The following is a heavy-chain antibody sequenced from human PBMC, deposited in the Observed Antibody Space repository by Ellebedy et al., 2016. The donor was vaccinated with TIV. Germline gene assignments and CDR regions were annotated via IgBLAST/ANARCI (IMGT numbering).Heavy chain of an antibody. V-gene: IGHV3-30*03. J-gene: IGHJ3*02. CDR1: GFTFSSYG. D-gene: IGHD5-18*01. Sequence: GGSLRLXXAASGFTFSSYGMHWVRQAPGKGLEWVAVISYDGSNKYYADSVKGRFTISRDNSKNTLYLQMNSLRAEDTAVYYCARGRAYSSNAFDIWGQGTMVTVSS. CDR2: ISYDGSNK. CDR3: ARGRAYSSNAFDI.